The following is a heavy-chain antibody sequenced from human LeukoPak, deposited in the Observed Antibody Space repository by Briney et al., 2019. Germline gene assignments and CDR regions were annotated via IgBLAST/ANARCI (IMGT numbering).Heavy chain of an antibody. CDR2: VRSGRSNI. CDR3: ARGHGSVSYYPAY. J-gene: IGHJ1*01. Sequence: PGGSLRLSCAASGFTFSTYSMNWVRQAPGKGLEWVADVRSGRSNIYYADSVKGRFTISRDNAKNSLYLQMNRLRAEDTAVYCCARGHGSVSYYPAYWGQGTLVTVSS. V-gene: IGHV3-48*01. CDR1: GFTFSTYS. D-gene: IGHD3-10*01.